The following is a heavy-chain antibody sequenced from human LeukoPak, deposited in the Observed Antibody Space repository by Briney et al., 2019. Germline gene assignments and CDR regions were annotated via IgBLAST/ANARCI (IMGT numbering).Heavy chain of an antibody. CDR1: GFTFSSYG. CDR2: IRYDGSNK. J-gene: IGHJ4*02. Sequence: PGGSLRLSCAASGFTFSSYGMHWVRQAPGKGLEWVAFIRYDGSNKYYADSVKGRFTISRDNSKNTLYLQMNSLRAEDTAVYYCAKDLPGIAVAGPKFGALDYWGQGTLVTVSS. D-gene: IGHD6-19*01. CDR3: AKDLPGIAVAGPKFGALDY. V-gene: IGHV3-30*02.